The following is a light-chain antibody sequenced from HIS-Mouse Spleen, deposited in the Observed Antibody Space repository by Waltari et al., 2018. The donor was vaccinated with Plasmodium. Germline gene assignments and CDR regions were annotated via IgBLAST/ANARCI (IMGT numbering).Light chain of an antibody. CDR1: ALPNKY. CDR3: YSTDSSGNHRV. V-gene: IGLV3-10*01. J-gene: IGLJ3*02. Sequence: SYELTQPPSVSVSPAQTDRTTCSGDALPNKYAYWYQQKSGQPPALVIYEDSNRPPGIPERFSGSSSGTMATLTISGGQVEDEADYYCYSTDSSGNHRVFGGGTKLTVL. CDR2: EDS.